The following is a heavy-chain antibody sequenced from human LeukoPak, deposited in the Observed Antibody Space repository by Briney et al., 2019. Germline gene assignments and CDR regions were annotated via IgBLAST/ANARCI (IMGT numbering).Heavy chain of an antibody. D-gene: IGHD4-17*01. J-gene: IGHJ6*02. CDR1: GFTFSSYS. CDR2: ISSSSSTI. V-gene: IGHV3-48*02. Sequence: PGGSLRLSCAASGFTFSSYSMTWVRQAPGKGLEWVSYISSSSSTIYYADSVKGRFTISRDNAKNSLYLQMNSLRDEDTAVYYCARDFAYYGDYVHHYYYYGMDVWGQGTTVTVSS. CDR3: ARDFAYYGDYVHHYYYYGMDV.